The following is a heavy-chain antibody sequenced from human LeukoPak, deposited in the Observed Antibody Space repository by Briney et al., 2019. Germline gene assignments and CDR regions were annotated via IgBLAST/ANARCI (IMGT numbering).Heavy chain of an antibody. CDR3: AKGPPPARGVPAAIKVGYFDL. J-gene: IGHJ2*01. CDR1: GFTFDDHG. D-gene: IGHD2-2*01. Sequence: PGGSPRLSCAASGFTFDDHGMHWVRQAPGKGLEWVSLISGDGGTTYYADSVKGRFTISRDNSKNSLYLQMNSLRTEDTALYYCAKGPPPARGVPAAIKVGYFDLWGRGTLVTVSS. CDR2: ISGDGGTT. V-gene: IGHV3-43*02.